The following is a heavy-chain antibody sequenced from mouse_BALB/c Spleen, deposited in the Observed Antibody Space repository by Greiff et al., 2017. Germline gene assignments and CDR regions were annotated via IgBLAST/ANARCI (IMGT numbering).Heavy chain of an antibody. CDR2: INSNGGST. V-gene: IGHV5-6-3*01. D-gene: IGHD2-10*02. Sequence: EVMLVESGGGLVQPGGSLKLSCAASGFTFSSYGMSWVRQTPDKRLELVATINSNGGSTYYPDSVKGRFTISRDNAKNTLYLQMSSLKSEDTAMYYCAREEKYGNPAWFAYWGQGTLVTVSA. J-gene: IGHJ3*01. CDR3: AREEKYGNPAWFAY. CDR1: GFTFSSYG.